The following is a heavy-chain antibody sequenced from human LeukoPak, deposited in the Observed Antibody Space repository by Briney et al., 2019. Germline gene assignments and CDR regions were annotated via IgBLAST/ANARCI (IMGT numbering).Heavy chain of an antibody. CDR1: GFTFPNYA. V-gene: IGHV3-23*01. J-gene: IGHJ4*02. CDR2: ISGSGGST. CDR3: AREPHYYGNDY. Sequence: PGGSLRLSCAASGFTFPNYAMAWVRQAPGKGLEWVSAISGSGGSTYYADPVKGRFTISRDNSKNTLYLQMKSLRAEDTAVYFCAREPHYYGNDYWGQGTLVTVSS. D-gene: IGHD3-10*01.